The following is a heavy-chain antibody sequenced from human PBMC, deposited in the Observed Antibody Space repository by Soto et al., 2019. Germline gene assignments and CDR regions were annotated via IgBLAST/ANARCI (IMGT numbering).Heavy chain of an antibody. CDR3: ARSGSYYGFYFDY. J-gene: IGHJ4*03. V-gene: IGHV4-59*08. D-gene: IGHD1-26*01. CDR1: GGSISSYY. CDR2: IYYSGST. Sequence: SETLSLTCTVSGGSISSYYWSWIRQPPGKGLEWIGYIYYSGSTNYNPSLKSRVTISVDTSKNQFSLKLSSVTAADTAVYYCARSGSYYGFYFDYWGQGTTVTVSS.